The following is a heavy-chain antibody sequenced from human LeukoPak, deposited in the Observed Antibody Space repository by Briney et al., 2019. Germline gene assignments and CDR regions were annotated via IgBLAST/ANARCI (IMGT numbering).Heavy chain of an antibody. V-gene: IGHV3-33*01. CDR2: MWYDGSNK. Sequence: PGGSLRLSCAASGFTFSSYGMHWVRQAPGKGLEWVAVMWYDGSNKYYADSVKGRFTISRDNSKNTLYLQMNSLRAEDTAVYYCARGPYSSSPEFDLWGRGTLVTVSS. D-gene: IGHD6-13*01. CDR1: GFTFSSYG. CDR3: ARGPYSSSPEFDL. J-gene: IGHJ2*01.